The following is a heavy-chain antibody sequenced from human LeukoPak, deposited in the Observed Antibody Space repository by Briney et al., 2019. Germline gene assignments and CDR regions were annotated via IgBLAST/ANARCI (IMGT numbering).Heavy chain of an antibody. V-gene: IGHV1-3*01. J-gene: IGHJ6*02. CDR3: ARPRDIVVVPAAKDHYYYYYGMDV. CDR1: GYTFTSYA. CDR2: INAGNGNT. Sequence: GASVKVSCKASGYTFTSYAMHWVRQAPGQRLEWMGWINAGNGNTKYSQKFQGRVTITRDTSASTAYMELSSLRSEDTAVYYCARPRDIVVVPAAKDHYYYYYGMDVWGQGTTVTVSS. D-gene: IGHD2-2*01.